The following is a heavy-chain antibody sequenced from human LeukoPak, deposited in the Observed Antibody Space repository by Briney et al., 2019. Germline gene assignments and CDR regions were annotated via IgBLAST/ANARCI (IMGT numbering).Heavy chain of an antibody. CDR2: IKSKTDGGTT. J-gene: IGHJ3*02. CDR1: GFTFSNAW. D-gene: IGHD2-21*01. Sequence: GESLKISCAASGFTFSNAWMSWVRQAPGKGLEWVGRIKSKTDGGTTDYAAPVKGRFTISRDDSKKTLYLQMNSLKTEDTAVYYCTTTVVIAPSDAFDIWGQGTMVTVSS. V-gene: IGHV3-15*01. CDR3: TTTVVIAPSDAFDI.